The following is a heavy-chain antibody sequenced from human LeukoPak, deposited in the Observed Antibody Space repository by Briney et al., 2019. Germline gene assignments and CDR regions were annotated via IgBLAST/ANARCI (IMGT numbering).Heavy chain of an antibody. J-gene: IGHJ4*02. CDR2: IYYSGST. V-gene: IGHV4-59*12. CDR1: GGSISSYY. D-gene: IGHD4-17*01. CDR3: ARVPRDGDYFTWFDY. Sequence: PSETLSLTCTVSGGSISSYYWSWIRQPPGKGLEWIGYIYYSGSTNYNPSLKSRVTISVDTSKNQFSLKLSSVTAADTAVYYCARVPRDGDYFTWFDYWGQGTLVTVSS.